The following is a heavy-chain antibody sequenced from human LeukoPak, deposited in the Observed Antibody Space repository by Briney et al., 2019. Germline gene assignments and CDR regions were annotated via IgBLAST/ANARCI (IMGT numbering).Heavy chain of an antibody. Sequence: GGSLRLACAASGFTFSSYSMNWVRQAPGKGLEWVSSISSSSSYIYYAGSVKGRFTISRDNAKNSLYLQMNSLRAEDTAVYYCARVGIAAAVDYYYYMDVWGKGTTVTVSS. CDR3: ARVGIAAAVDYYYYMDV. D-gene: IGHD6-13*01. CDR1: GFTFSSYS. CDR2: ISSSSSYI. V-gene: IGHV3-21*01. J-gene: IGHJ6*03.